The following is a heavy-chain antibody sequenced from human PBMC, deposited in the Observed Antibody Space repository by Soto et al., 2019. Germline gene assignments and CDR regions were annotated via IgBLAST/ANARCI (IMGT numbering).Heavy chain of an antibody. D-gene: IGHD6-13*01. CDR1: GYTLTELS. Sequence: ASVKVSCKVSGYTLTELSMHWVRQAPGKGLEWMGGFDPEDGETIYAQKFQGRVTMTEDTSTATAYMELSSLRSEDTAVYYCATGIAAAGKPSSKNYYYYMDVWGKGNPGHRLL. CDR3: ATGIAAAGKPSSKNYYYYMDV. J-gene: IGHJ6*03. CDR2: FDPEDGET. V-gene: IGHV1-24*01.